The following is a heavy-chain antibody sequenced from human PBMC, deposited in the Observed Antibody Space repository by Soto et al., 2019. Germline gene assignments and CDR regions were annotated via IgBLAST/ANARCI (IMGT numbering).Heavy chain of an antibody. CDR2: ISAYNGNT. J-gene: IGHJ4*02. D-gene: IGHD2-21*02. CDR1: GYTFTSYG. V-gene: IGHV1-18*04. Sequence: QVQLVQSGAEVKKPGASVKVSCKASGYTFTSYGISWVRRAPGQGLEWMGWISAYNGNTNYAQKLQGRVTMTTDTATSTAYQGLRSLRSDDTAVYYWAREGGAYCGGDCRTDYWGQGTLVTVAS. CDR3: AREGGAYCGGDCRTDY.